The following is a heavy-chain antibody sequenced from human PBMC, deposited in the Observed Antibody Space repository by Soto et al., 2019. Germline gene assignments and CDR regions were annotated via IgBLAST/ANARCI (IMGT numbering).Heavy chain of an antibody. J-gene: IGHJ3*01. Sequence: QVQLVESGGGVAQPGRSLRLSCTVSGFTFSGHAMHWVRQAPDKGLEWVTQIWYDGSNKYYAESVKGRFTIYRDNSKNTLYLQMNSLRVEDTAVYYCARDGQGLAPYALDVCGQGTSVTVSS. D-gene: IGHD6-19*01. CDR2: IWYDGSNK. V-gene: IGHV3-33*01. CDR1: GFTFSGHA. CDR3: ARDGQGLAPYALDV.